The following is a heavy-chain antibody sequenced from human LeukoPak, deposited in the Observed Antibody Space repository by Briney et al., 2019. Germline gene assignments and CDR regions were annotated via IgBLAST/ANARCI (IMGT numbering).Heavy chain of an antibody. D-gene: IGHD6-19*01. J-gene: IGHJ5*02. CDR2: IYYSGST. CDR1: GGSISSGGYS. Sequence: TSETLSLTCAVSGGSISSGGYSWSWIRQPPGKGLEWIGYIYYSGSTYYNPSLKSRVTISVDTSKNQFSLKLSSVTAADTAVYYCAREAVAAFTDNWFDPWGQGTLVTVSS. CDR3: AREAVAAFTDNWFDP. V-gene: IGHV4-30-4*07.